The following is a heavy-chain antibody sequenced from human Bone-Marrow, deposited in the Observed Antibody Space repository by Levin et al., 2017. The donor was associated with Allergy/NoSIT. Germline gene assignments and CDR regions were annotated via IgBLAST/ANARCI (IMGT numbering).Heavy chain of an antibody. D-gene: IGHD3-10*01. J-gene: IGHJ4*02. CDR3: ARDGMVRGVMFIPSGDFDY. CDR1: GFTFSSYA. V-gene: IGHV3-30*04. Sequence: GESLKISCAASGFTFSSYAMHWVRQAPGKGLEWVAVISYDGSNKYYADSVKGRFTISRDNSKNTLYLQMNSLRAEDTAVYYCARDGMVRGVMFIPSGDFDYWGQGTLVTVSS. CDR2: ISYDGSNK.